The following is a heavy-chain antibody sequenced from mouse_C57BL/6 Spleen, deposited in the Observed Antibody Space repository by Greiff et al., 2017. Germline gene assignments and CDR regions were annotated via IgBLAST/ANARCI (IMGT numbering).Heavy chain of an antibody. CDR1: GYTFTSYW. CDR3: ARVHDGHHEDFDY. D-gene: IGHD2-3*01. Sequence: QVQLQQPGAELVKPGASVKLSCKASGYTFTSYWMHWVKQRPGRGLEWIGRIDPNSGGIKYNEKFKSKATLTVDKPSSTAYMQLSSLTSEDSAVYSCARVHDGHHEDFDYWGQGTTLTVSS. V-gene: IGHV1-72*01. CDR2: IDPNSGGI. J-gene: IGHJ2*01.